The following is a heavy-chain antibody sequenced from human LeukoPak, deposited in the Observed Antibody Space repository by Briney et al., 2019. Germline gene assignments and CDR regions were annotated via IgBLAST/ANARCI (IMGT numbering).Heavy chain of an antibody. D-gene: IGHD3-9*01. CDR1: GYTYTSYY. CDR2: INPSGGST. J-gene: IGHJ3*02. Sequence: ASVKVSCKASGYTYTSYYMHWVRQAPGQGREWMGIINPSGGSTSYAQKFQGRVTMTRDTSTSTVYMELSSLRSEDTAVYYCAKTHRRYYDILTGYDAFDIWGQGTMVTVSS. CDR3: AKTHRRYYDILTGYDAFDI. V-gene: IGHV1-46*03.